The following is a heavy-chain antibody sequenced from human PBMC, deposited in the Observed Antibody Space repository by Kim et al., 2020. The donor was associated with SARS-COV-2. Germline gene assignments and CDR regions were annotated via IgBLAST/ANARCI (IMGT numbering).Heavy chain of an antibody. CDR2: ISYEGSKN. Sequence: GGSLRLSCAASGFSFNNYAMHWVRQAPGKGLEWVAFISYEGSKNHYRDSLQGRFIVSRDYSKNTLYLQMNSLTAEDTAVYYCAKLDSFFMLYTYYG. CDR3: AKLDSFFMLYTYYG. J-gene: IGHJ6*01. CDR1: GFSFNNYA. V-gene: IGHV3-30*18. D-gene: IGHD2-8*01.